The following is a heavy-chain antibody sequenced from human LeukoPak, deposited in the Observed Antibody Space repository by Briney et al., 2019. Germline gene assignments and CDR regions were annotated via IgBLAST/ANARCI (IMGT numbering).Heavy chain of an antibody. V-gene: IGHV3-23*01. CDR2: ISGRGGST. J-gene: IGHJ6*02. CDR3: AKAMVDCSSTSCYLVQGIYGMDV. Sequence: GGSLRLSCAAPGVTFRSYAMRCVRQAPGEGLEWVSAISGRGGSTYYADAVKGRFTISRDNSKSTLYLQMNSLRAEEPAVYYCAKAMVDCSSTSCYLVQGIYGMDVWGQGTTVTVSS. CDR1: GVTFRSYA. D-gene: IGHD2-2*01.